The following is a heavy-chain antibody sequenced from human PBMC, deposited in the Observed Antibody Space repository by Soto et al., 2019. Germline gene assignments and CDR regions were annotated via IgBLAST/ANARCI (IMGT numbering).Heavy chain of an antibody. D-gene: IGHD6-19*01. CDR2: IWYDGSNT. J-gene: IGHJ6*02. Sequence: GGSLRLSCAAPGFTFSSYGMHWVRQAPGKGLEWVAVIWYDGSNTYYADPVKGRFTISRDNSKNTLYLQMNSLRAEDTAVYYCAKDRQWLVGSGYHYGMDVWGQGTTVTVSS. V-gene: IGHV3-30*02. CDR3: AKDRQWLVGSGYHYGMDV. CDR1: GFTFSSYG.